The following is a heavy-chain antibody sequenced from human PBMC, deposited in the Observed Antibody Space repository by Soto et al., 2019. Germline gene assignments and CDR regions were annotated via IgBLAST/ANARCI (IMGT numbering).Heavy chain of an antibody. V-gene: IGHV3-21*01. J-gene: IGHJ6*02. Sequence: PGGSLRLSCAASGFTFSGYTMNWFRRAPGRGLEWVSSIGTSSSYIYYADSVKGRFTISRDNAKNSLFLQMNSLRADDTAVYYCARDSVRDYLYYYYGMDVWGQGTTVTVSS. CDR1: GFTFSGYT. CDR2: IGTSSSYI. CDR3: ARDSVRDYLYYYYGMDV. D-gene: IGHD4-17*01.